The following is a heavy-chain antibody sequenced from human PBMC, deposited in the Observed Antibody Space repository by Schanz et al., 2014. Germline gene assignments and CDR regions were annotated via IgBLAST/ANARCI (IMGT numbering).Heavy chain of an antibody. CDR3: VKDLGGSSSSWYSHFDH. CDR2: IDRDGGHT. D-gene: IGHD6-13*01. Sequence: EVQLVESGGVVAQPGGSLRLSCAASGFSFDDYTMHWVRQAPGKGLEWVSLIDRDGGHTYYADSVKGRFTISRDNSKNTVYLQMNSLRAEDTAVYHCVKDLGGSSSSWYSHFDHWGLGTLVTVSS. V-gene: IGHV3-43*01. J-gene: IGHJ4*02. CDR1: GFSFDDYT.